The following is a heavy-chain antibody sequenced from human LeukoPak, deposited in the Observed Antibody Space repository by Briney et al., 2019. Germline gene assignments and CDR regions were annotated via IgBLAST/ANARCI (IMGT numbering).Heavy chain of an antibody. Sequence: GGSLRLSCAASGFTFSSYGMHWVRQALGKGLEWVAVIWYDGSNKYYADSVKGRFTISRDNSKNTLYLQMNSLRAEDTAVYYCARDRSRRSYSSSWYDYWGQGTLVTVSS. CDR3: ARDRSRRSYSSSWYDY. V-gene: IGHV3-33*01. D-gene: IGHD6-13*01. CDR1: GFTFSSYG. J-gene: IGHJ4*02. CDR2: IWYDGSNK.